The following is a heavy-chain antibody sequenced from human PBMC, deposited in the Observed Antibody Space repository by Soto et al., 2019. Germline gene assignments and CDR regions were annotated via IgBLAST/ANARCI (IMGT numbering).Heavy chain of an antibody. Sequence: ASVKVSCKASGYTFASYAISWMRQAPGQGLEWMGWISAYNGNTNYAQKLQGRVTMTTNTSTSTAYMELRSLRSEDTAVYYCASTLYGDNVDYWGQGTLVTVSS. CDR2: ISAYNGNT. CDR1: GYTFASYA. D-gene: IGHD4-17*01. V-gene: IGHV1-18*01. CDR3: ASTLYGDNVDY. J-gene: IGHJ4*02.